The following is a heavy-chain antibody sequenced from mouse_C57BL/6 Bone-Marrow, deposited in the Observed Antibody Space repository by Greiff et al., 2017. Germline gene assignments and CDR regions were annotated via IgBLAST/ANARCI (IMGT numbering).Heavy chain of an antibody. Sequence: EVKVVESGGDLVKPGGSLKLSCAASGFTFSSYGMSWVRQTPDKRLEWVATISSGGSYTYYPDSVKGRFTISRDNAKNTLYLQMSSLKSEDTAMYYCARPGRGYWGQGTTLTVSS. CDR1: GFTFSSYG. V-gene: IGHV5-6*01. CDR3: ARPGRGY. D-gene: IGHD3-3*01. J-gene: IGHJ2*01. CDR2: ISSGGSYT.